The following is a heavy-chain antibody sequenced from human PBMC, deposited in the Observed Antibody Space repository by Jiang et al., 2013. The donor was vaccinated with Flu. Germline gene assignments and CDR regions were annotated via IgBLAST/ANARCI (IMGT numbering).Heavy chain of an antibody. Sequence: GAEVKKPGESLKISCKGSGYSFTSYWIGWVRQMPGKGLEWMGIIYPGDSDTRYSPSFQGQVTISADKSISTAYLQWSSLKASDTAMYYCARQLETYYGDPGGRFDPWGQGPWSPSPQ. D-gene: IGHD4-17*01. J-gene: IGHJ5*02. CDR2: IYPGDSDT. CDR3: ARQLETYYGDPGGRFDP. V-gene: IGHV5-51*01. CDR1: GYSFTSYW.